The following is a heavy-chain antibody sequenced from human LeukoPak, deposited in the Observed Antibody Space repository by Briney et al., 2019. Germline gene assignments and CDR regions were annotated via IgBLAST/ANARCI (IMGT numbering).Heavy chain of an antibody. D-gene: IGHD2-15*01. J-gene: IGHJ3*02. V-gene: IGHV3-48*02. CDR1: GFTLSSYR. Sequence: GGSLRLSCAASGFTLSSYRLDFVRQAPGKGLEWVSYIRSSSSTIYYADSVKGRFTISSDNAKNSLYLQMNTLRDEDTAVYFGARYSGYPFDTWGQGTMVTVSS. CDR2: IRSSSSTI. CDR3: ARYSGYPFDT.